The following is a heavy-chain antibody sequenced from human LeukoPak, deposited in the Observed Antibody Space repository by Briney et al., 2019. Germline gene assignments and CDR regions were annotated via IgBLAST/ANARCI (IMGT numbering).Heavy chain of an antibody. D-gene: IGHD4-23*01. CDR2: IYSNGST. Sequence: SETLPLTCTVSGASISSYYWSWIRQPAGKGLEWIGRIYSNGSTIYSPSLKSRVTISLDTPKNQFSLKLTSVTAADTAVYYCARNSGDFWGQGTLVTVSS. V-gene: IGHV4-4*07. CDR3: ARNSGDF. J-gene: IGHJ4*02. CDR1: GASISSYY.